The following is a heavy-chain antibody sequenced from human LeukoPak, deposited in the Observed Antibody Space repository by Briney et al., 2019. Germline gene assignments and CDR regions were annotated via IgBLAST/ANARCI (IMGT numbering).Heavy chain of an antibody. D-gene: IGHD4-17*01. CDR3: ARHPPSTVTPFDY. CDR2: IYYSGST. V-gene: IGHV4-61*01. Sequence: SETLSLTCTVSGGSVSSTSSYWSWIRQPPGKGLEWIGYIYYSGSTNYNPSLKSRVTISVDTSKNQFSLKLSSVTAADTAVYYCARHPPSTVTPFDYWGQGTLVTVSS. CDR1: GGSVSSTSSY. J-gene: IGHJ4*02.